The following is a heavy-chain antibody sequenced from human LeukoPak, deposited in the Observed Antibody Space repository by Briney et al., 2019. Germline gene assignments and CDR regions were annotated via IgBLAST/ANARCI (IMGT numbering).Heavy chain of an antibody. V-gene: IGHV4-34*01. CDR1: GGSFSGYY. CDR2: INHSGST. Sequence: SETLSLTCAVYGGSFSGYYWSWIRQPPGKGLEWIGEINHSGSTNYNPSLKSRVTISVDTSKNQFSLKLSSVTAAATAVYYCARGTVTTYYYYMDVWGKGTTVTVSS. D-gene: IGHD4-11*01. CDR3: ARGTVTTYYYYMDV. J-gene: IGHJ6*03.